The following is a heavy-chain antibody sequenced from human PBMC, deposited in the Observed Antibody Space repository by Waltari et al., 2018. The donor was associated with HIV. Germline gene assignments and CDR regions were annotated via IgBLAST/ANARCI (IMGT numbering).Heavy chain of an antibody. J-gene: IGHJ3*02. CDR1: GSTLSSDW. CDR3: ARSRSDAFDI. Sequence: EVQLVESGGGLVQPGGSLRLSCEAPGSTLSSDWMTWVRQAPGKGLEWVVKRTEDGSEKWYVDLVKGRFNIARDNAKNAVYLQMNGLRAEDTAVYYCARSRSDAFDIWGQGTMVTVSS. V-gene: IGHV3-7*01. CDR2: RTEDGSEK.